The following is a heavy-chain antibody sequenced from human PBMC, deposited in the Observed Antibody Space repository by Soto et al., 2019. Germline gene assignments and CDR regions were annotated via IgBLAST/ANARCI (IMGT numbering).Heavy chain of an antibody. V-gene: IGHV3-30*18. Sequence: QVQLVESGGGVVQPGRSLRLSCAASGFTFSSYGMHWVRQAPGKGLEWVAVISYDGSNKYYADSVKGRFTISRDNSKNTLYLQMNSLRAEDTAVYYCAKDSGVRGVTYYYYYYGMDVWGQGTTVTVSS. D-gene: IGHD3-10*01. CDR3: AKDSGVRGVTYYYYYYGMDV. CDR2: ISYDGSNK. CDR1: GFTFSSYG. J-gene: IGHJ6*02.